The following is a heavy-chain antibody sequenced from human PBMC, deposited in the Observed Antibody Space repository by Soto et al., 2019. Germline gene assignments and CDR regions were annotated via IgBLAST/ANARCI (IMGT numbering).Heavy chain of an antibody. CDR2: INDDGSST. D-gene: IGHD1-1*01. CDR1: GFTFSMYW. J-gene: IGHJ4*02. CDR3: TRGPRSTSTGTGAF. Sequence: EVLLLESGGGLVQPGGSLRLSCAASGFTFSMYWMHWVRQVPGKGPEWVSRINDDGSSTNYADSVKGRFTISRDNAKNTLYLQMNDLRAEDTAVYYCTRGPRSTSTGTGAFWGQGTLVTVSS. V-gene: IGHV3-74*02.